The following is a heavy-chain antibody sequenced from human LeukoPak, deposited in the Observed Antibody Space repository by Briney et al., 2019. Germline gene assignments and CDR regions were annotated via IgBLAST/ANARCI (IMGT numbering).Heavy chain of an antibody. CDR3: ASLYCSGGSCYGYNWNDLDY. V-gene: IGHV3-48*04. CDR2: ISSSSTI. CDR1: GFTFSSYS. D-gene: IGHD2-15*01. J-gene: IGHJ4*02. Sequence: GGSLRLSCAASGFTFSSYSMNWVRQAPGKGLEWVSYISSSSTIYYADSVKGRFTISRDNAKNSLYLQMNSLRAEDTAVYYCASLYCSGGSCYGYNWNDLDYWGQGTLVTVSS.